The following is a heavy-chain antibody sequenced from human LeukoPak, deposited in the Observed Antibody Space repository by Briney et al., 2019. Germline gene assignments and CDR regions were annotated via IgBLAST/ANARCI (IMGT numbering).Heavy chain of an antibody. CDR1: GGSISGYY. Sequence: SETLSLTCTVSGGSISGYYWSWIRQPPGKGLEWIGYIYYSGSTNYNSSLKSRVTISVDTSKNQFSLQLNSVTPEDTAVYYCARDLGYSSTFLAFDIWGQGTMVTVSS. D-gene: IGHD6-19*01. J-gene: IGHJ3*02. CDR3: ARDLGYSSTFLAFDI. V-gene: IGHV4-59*12. CDR2: IYYSGST.